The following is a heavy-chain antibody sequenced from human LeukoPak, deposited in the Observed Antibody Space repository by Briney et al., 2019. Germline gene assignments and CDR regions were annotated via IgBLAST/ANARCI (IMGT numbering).Heavy chain of an antibody. V-gene: IGHV4-39*07. Sequence: PSETLPLTCTVSGGSISSSSYYWGWIRQPPGKGLEWIGSIYYSGSTYYNPSLKSRVTISVDTSKNQFSLKLSSVTAADTAVYYCARGGPMVSADYWGQGTLVTVSS. D-gene: IGHD3-10*01. CDR3: ARGGPMVSADY. CDR1: GGSISSSSYY. J-gene: IGHJ4*02. CDR2: IYYSGST.